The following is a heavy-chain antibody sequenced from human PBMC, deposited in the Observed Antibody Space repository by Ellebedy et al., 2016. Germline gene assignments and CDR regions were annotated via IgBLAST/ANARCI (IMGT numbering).Heavy chain of an antibody. CDR3: ATARLERHFLSYYYYGMDV. CDR1: GYILTEFS. Sequence: ASVKVSCXVSGYILTEFSMHWVRQAPGKGLEWMGGFDPEDGETIYAQKFQGRVTMTEDTSTDTAYMELSSLRSEDTAVYYCATARLERHFLSYYYYGMDVWGQGTTVTVSS. CDR2: FDPEDGET. V-gene: IGHV1-24*01. D-gene: IGHD1-1*01. J-gene: IGHJ6*02.